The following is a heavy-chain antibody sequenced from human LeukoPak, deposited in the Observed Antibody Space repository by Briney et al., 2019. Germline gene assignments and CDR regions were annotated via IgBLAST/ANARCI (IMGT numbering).Heavy chain of an antibody. Sequence: GGSLRLSCAASGFTFSSDIINSVRQAPGKVLELVSYISSSSSTIYSADSVKGRFTISRDNDKNSLYLQMNSLRAEDTAVYYCAKGIAAAGTVAVLDYWGQGTLVTVSS. CDR1: GFTFSSDI. CDR2: ISSSSSTI. CDR3: AKGIAAAGTVAVLDY. D-gene: IGHD6-13*01. J-gene: IGHJ4*02. V-gene: IGHV3-48*01.